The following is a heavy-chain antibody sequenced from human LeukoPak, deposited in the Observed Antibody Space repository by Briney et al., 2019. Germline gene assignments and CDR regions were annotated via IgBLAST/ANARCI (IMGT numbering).Heavy chain of an antibody. V-gene: IGHV3-23*01. D-gene: IGHD6-19*01. Sequence: GGSLRLSCAASGFTFSSYSMNWVRQAPGKGLEWVSAISGSGGGTNYADSVKGRFTISRDNSKNMLYLQMNSLRAEDTAVYYCAKSRTGWYVFDYWGQGTLVTVSS. J-gene: IGHJ4*02. CDR2: ISGSGGGT. CDR3: AKSRTGWYVFDY. CDR1: GFTFSSYS.